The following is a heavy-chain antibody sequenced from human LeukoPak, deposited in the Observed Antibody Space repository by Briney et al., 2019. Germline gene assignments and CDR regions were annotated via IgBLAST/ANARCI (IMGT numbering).Heavy chain of an antibody. D-gene: IGHD3-22*01. Sequence: ASVKVSCKASGDSFTNYAIVWVRQAPGQGLEWMGGIVPGFHTTDYAQRFQGRLIITADESTTTAYMELSSLTSEDTAMYYCARWGAHYHEGDNWFDPWGQGTLVTVSS. V-gene: IGHV1-69*13. CDR1: GDSFTNYA. CDR3: ARWGAHYHEGDNWFDP. J-gene: IGHJ5*02. CDR2: IVPGFHTT.